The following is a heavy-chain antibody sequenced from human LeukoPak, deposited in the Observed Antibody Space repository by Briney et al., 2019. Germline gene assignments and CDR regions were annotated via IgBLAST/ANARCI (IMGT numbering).Heavy chain of an antibody. V-gene: IGHV1-8*03. D-gene: IGHD2-2*01. Sequence: GASVKVSCKASGYTFTSYDINWVRQATGQGLEWMGRMNPNSGNTGYAQKFQGRVTITRNTSISTAYMELSSLRSDDTAVYYCARDYGQVVPAAIGVYWGQGTLVTVSS. CDR1: GYTFTSYD. CDR3: ARDYGQVVPAAIGVY. CDR2: MNPNSGNT. J-gene: IGHJ4*02.